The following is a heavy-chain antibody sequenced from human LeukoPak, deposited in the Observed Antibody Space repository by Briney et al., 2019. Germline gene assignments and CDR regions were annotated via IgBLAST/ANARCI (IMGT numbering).Heavy chain of an antibody. CDR3: ARDGEYSSDISLFDY. J-gene: IGHJ4*02. D-gene: IGHD6-19*01. CDR1: GGSISSSSYY. CDR2: IYYSGST. Sequence: SETLSLTCTVSGGSISSSSYYWGWIRQPPGKGLEWIGSIYYSGSTYYNPSLKSRVTISVDTSKNQFSLKLSSVTAADTAVYYCARDGEYSSDISLFDYWGQGTLVTVSS. V-gene: IGHV4-39*07.